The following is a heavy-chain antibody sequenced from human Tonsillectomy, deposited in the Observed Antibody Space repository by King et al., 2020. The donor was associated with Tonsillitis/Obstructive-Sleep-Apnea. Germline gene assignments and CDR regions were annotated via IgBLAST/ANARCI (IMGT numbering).Heavy chain of an antibody. V-gene: IGHV3-30*04. CDR1: GFTFSSYA. CDR2: ISYDGSNK. CDR3: ARDKHGGTFDI. Sequence: VQLVESGGGVVQPGRSLRLSCAASGFTFSSYAMHWVRQAPGKGLEWVAVISYDGSNKYYADSVKGRFTISRDNSKNTLYLQMNSLRAEDTAVYYRARDKHGGTFDIWGQGTMVTVSS. D-gene: IGHD1-14*01. J-gene: IGHJ3*02.